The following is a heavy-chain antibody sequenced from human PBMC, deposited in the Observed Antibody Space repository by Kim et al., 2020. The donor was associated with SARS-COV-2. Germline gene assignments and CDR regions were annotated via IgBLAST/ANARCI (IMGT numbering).Heavy chain of an antibody. V-gene: IGHV3-53*01. CDR3: AGAMVRGVIITGGMDV. D-gene: IGHD3-10*01. J-gene: IGHJ6*02. Sequence: ESGKGRYTIYRDNSKNTLYLHMNSLRAEDTAVYYCAGAMVRGVIITGGMDVWGQGTTVTVSS.